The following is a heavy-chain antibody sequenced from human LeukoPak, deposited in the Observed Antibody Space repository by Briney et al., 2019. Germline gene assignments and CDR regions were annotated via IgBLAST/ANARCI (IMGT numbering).Heavy chain of an antibody. CDR2: IYYSGST. Sequence: SETLSLTCTVSGGSISSYYWSWIRQPPGKGLEWIGYIYYSGSTNYNPSLKSRVTISVHTSKNQFSLKLSSVTAADTAVYYCASFAGGIAVFWCQGTLVTVSS. CDR3: ASFAGGIAVF. J-gene: IGHJ4*02. CDR1: GGSISSYY. V-gene: IGHV4-59*01. D-gene: IGHD6-19*01.